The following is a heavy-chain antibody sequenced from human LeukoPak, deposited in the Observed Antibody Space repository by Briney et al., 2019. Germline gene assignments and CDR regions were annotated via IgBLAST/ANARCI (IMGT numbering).Heavy chain of an antibody. CDR2: IYYGGST. CDR3: ARHYVGRFGESDDY. Sequence: PSETLSLTCTVSGGSISSYYWSWIRQPPGKGLEWIGYIYYGGSTNYNPSLKSRVTISVDTSKNQFSLKLSSVTAADTAVYYCARHYVGRFGESDDYWGQGTLVTVSS. V-gene: IGHV4-59*08. CDR1: GGSISSYY. J-gene: IGHJ4*02. D-gene: IGHD3-10*01.